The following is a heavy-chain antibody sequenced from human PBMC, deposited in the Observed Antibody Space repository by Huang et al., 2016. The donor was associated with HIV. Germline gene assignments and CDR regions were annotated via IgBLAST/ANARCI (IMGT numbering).Heavy chain of an antibody. Sequence: EEHLVESGGGLVQPGGSLRLSCEASGFKFSNYWMQWVRQAPGKGLMWVSRIKIDGRTTDYADSVKGRFTISRDNAKNTLYLQMSSLTAEDTAIYYCARAGGFEIWGQETVVTVSS. CDR1: GFKFSNYW. D-gene: IGHD2-15*01. J-gene: IGHJ3*02. CDR3: ARAGGFEI. V-gene: IGHV3-74*01. CDR2: IKIDGRTT.